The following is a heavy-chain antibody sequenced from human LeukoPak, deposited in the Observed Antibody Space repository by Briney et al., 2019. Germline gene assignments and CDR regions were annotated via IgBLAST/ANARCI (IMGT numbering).Heavy chain of an antibody. CDR2: INHIGGT. D-gene: IGHD3-16*02. CDR1: SGSSNNYY. V-gene: IGHV4-34*01. CDR3: ARVSEIMISFGGVISHFDN. Sequence: PSETRSLTCSLYSGSSNNYYWSWIRQPPRKVLEWVGEINHIGGTNYNPSLWSRLTISIDTSKHQFSLQVTSVTAADTGVYFCARVSEIMISFGGVISHFDNWGQGALVTVSS. J-gene: IGHJ4*02.